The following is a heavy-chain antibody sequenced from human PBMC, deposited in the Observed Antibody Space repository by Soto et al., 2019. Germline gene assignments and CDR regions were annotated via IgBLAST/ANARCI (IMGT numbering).Heavy chain of an antibody. CDR1: GGTFSSYA. D-gene: IGHD1-26*01. V-gene: IGHV1-69*01. CDR2: IIPIFGTA. Sequence: QVQLVQSGAEVKKPGSSVKVSCKASGGTFSSYAISWVRQAPGQGLEWMGGIIPIFGTANYAQKFQGRVTITADESTSTAYMELSSLRSEDTAGYYCAGGGYSGSYLDDAFDIWGQGTMVTVSS. CDR3: AGGGYSGSYLDDAFDI. J-gene: IGHJ3*02.